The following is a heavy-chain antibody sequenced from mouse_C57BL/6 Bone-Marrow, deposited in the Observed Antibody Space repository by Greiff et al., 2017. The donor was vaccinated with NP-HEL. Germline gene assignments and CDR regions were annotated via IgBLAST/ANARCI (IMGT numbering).Heavy chain of an antibody. J-gene: IGHJ3*01. CDR1: GFTFSSYA. V-gene: IGHV5-4*01. CDR3: ARVDGYYFAWFAY. D-gene: IGHD2-3*01. CDR2: ISDGGSYT. Sequence: EVQVVESGGGLVKPGGSLKLSCAASGFTFSSYAMSWVRQTPEKRLEWVATISDGGSYTYYPDNVKGRFTISRDNAKNNLYLQMSHLKSEDTAMYYCARVDGYYFAWFAYWGQGTLVTVSA.